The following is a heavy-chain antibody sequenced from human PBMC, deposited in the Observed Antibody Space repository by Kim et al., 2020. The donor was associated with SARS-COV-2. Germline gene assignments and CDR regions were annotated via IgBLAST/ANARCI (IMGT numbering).Heavy chain of an antibody. Sequence: SVKVSCKASGGTFSSYAISWVRQAPGQGLEWMGGIIPIFGTANYAQKFQGRVTITADESTSTAYMELSSLRSEDTAVYYCARSLNLNVDTAMVGVVWVSPGWFDPWGQGTLVTVSS. D-gene: IGHD5-18*01. J-gene: IGHJ5*02. CDR3: ARSLNLNVDTAMVGVVWVSPGWFDP. CDR2: IIPIFGTA. CDR1: GGTFSSYA. V-gene: IGHV1-69*13.